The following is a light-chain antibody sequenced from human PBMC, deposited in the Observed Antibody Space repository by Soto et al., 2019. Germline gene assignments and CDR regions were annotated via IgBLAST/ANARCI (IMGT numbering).Light chain of an antibody. V-gene: IGKV3-11*01. Sequence: EIVLTQSPTTLSMSPGERATLSCRASQSVSNNLGWYQQKPVQAPRILIYDASSRATGTPARFSGSGSGTDFTLTISSLEPEDFAVYYCQQRSKWPITCGQGTRLDI. J-gene: IGKJ5*01. CDR2: DAS. CDR1: QSVSNN. CDR3: QQRSKWPIT.